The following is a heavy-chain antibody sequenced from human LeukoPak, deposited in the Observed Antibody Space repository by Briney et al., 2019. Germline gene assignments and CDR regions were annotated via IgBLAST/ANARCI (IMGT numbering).Heavy chain of an antibody. V-gene: IGHV3-7*01. CDR3: ARGRSLDS. CDR2: IKSDGNEK. Sequence: GGSLRLSCAASEFTFSSFSMNWVRPAPGKGLEWVANIKSDGNEKYYVDSVKGRFTIYRDNAKNSLYLQMSSLRAEDTAVYYCARGRSLDSWGQGTLVTVSS. J-gene: IGHJ5*01. CDR1: EFTFSSFS.